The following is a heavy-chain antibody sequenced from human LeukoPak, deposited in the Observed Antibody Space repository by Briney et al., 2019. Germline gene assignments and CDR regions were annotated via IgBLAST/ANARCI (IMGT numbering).Heavy chain of an antibody. D-gene: IGHD3-22*01. CDR3: AKRYYYDNSGLWDY. V-gene: IGHV3-23*01. Sequence: GGSLRLSCGASGFTFGSYAMSWVRQAPGKGLEWVSAISSSGGSTHYADSVKGRFTISRDNSKNTLYLQMNSLRAEDTAVYYCAKRYYYDNSGLWDYWGQGTLVILSS. CDR1: GFTFGSYA. CDR2: ISSSGGST. J-gene: IGHJ4*02.